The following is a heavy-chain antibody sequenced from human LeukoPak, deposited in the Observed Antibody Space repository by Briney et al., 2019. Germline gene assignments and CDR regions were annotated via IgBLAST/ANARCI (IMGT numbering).Heavy chain of an antibody. CDR1: VFTLIKFG. V-gene: IGHV1-18*01. Sequence: ASVTVSFKASVFTLIKFGINWVRQAPGQGLDWVGWISTYNGNTNYAQKFQGRVTMTTDSSTTTAYMELGSLRSDDPAVYYCTRDPTNASRRNVYLDLWGRGTLVSVSS. J-gene: IGHJ5*02. CDR3: TRDPTNASRRNVYLDL. CDR2: ISTYNGNT. D-gene: IGHD2-8*01.